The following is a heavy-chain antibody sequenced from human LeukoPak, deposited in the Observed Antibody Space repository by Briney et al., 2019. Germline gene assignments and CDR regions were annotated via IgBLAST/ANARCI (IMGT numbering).Heavy chain of an antibody. D-gene: IGHD2-15*01. CDR3: ARGDKFSGDY. CDR1: GFTFSTYW. Sequence: LGGSLRLSCAASGFTFSTYWMSWVRQAPGNGLEWVANIHQDGNEKYYVDSVKGRFTISRDNAKNSLYLQMNSLRAEDTAVYYCARGDKFSGDYWGQGTLVTVSS. V-gene: IGHV3-7*04. J-gene: IGHJ4*02. CDR2: IHQDGNEK.